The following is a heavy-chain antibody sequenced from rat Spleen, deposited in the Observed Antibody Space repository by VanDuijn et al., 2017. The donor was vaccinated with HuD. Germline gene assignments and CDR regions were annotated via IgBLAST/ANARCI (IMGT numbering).Heavy chain of an antibody. CDR2: MRYNGDT. CDR1: GFSLTSYN. CDR3: TRSYGGYSQHWFAY. Sequence: QVQLKESGPGLVQPSQTLSLTCTVPGFSLTSYNVHWVRQPPGKGLEWMGRMRYNGDTSYNSVLKSRLSISRDTSTSQVFLKMSSLQTDDTAIYFCTRSYGGYSQHWFAYWGQGTLVTVSS. V-gene: IGHV2-63*01. D-gene: IGHD1-11*01. J-gene: IGHJ3*01.